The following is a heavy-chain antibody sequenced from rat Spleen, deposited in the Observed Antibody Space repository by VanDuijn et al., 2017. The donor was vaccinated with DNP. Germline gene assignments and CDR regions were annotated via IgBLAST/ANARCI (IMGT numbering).Heavy chain of an antibody. J-gene: IGHJ4*01. CDR3: TRDPLYNSGALDA. V-gene: IGHV2S12*01. Sequence: QVQLIESGPGLVQPSQTLSLTCDVSGFSITRFCVTWIRQPPGRGLEWIAAISSGGSTYYKSSLQSRLSISRDTSKSQVFLKMDSLQIEDTAIYFCTRDPLYNSGALDAWGQGISVTVSS. CDR2: ISSGGST. CDR1: GFSITRFC. D-gene: IGHD4-3*01.